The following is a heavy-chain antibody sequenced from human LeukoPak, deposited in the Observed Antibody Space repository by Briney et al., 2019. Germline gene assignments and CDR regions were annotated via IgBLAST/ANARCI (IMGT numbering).Heavy chain of an antibody. Sequence: PGGSLRLSCAASGFTFSSYSMYWVRQAPGKGLEWVSSISSSSSYIYYADSVKGRFTISRDNAKNSLYLQMNSLRAEDTAVYYCARNHATVTDPFDYWGQGTLVTVSS. CDR2: ISSSSSYI. D-gene: IGHD4-11*01. J-gene: IGHJ4*02. CDR3: ARNHATVTDPFDY. CDR1: GFTFSSYS. V-gene: IGHV3-21*01.